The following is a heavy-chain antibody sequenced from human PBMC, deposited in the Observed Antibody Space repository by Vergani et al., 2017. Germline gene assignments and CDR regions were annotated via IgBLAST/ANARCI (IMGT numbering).Heavy chain of an antibody. J-gene: IGHJ3*02. CDR3: AKVGRSEVAGTFGAFDI. D-gene: IGHD6-19*01. CDR1: GFTFIMHA. Sequence: EVQLLESGGDLVQPGGSLRLSCAASGFTFIMHAMSWVRQAPGKGLEWVSTLSASDRRTHYADSVKGRFTISRDNSKNTLFLHMNSLRPEDTAVYYCAKVGRSEVAGTFGAFDIWGQG. V-gene: IGHV3-23*01. CDR2: LSASDRRT.